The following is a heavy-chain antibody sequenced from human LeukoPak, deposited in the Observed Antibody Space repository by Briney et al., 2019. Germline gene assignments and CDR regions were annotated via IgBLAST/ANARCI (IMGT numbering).Heavy chain of an antibody. D-gene: IGHD5-24*01. V-gene: IGHV4-4*02. CDR3: ARSNARDGYNFGY. Sequence: SGTLSLTCAVSGGSISSNNWWTWVRQPPGKGLEWIGEIYHLGTTNYNPSLKSRVTLSVDKSKNQFSLKLTSMTAADTAVYYCARSNARDGYNFGYWGQGILVTVSS. J-gene: IGHJ4*02. CDR2: IYHLGTT. CDR1: GGSISSNNW.